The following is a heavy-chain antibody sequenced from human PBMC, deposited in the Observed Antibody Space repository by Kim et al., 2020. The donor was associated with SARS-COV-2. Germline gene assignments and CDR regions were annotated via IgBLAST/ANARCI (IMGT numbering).Heavy chain of an antibody. Sequence: GGSLRLSCAASGFTFNDYAMHYAMHGVRQAPGKGLEWVAGISWASGFTHYADSVKGRFTISKDNAKKYLSLQMVSLTTEDTALYFCVKDFSGSGSFLYFESWGQGTLVTVSS. J-gene: IGHJ4*02. CDR1: GFTFNDYAMHYA. CDR3: VKDFSGSGSFLYFES. V-gene: IGHV3-9*01. D-gene: IGHD3-10*01. CDR2: ISWASGFT.